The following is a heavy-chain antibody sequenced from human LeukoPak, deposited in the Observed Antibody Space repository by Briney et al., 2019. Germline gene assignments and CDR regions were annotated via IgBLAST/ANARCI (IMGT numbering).Heavy chain of an antibody. CDR1: GGSFSGYY. Sequence: SETLSLTCAVYGGSFSGYYWSWIRQPPGKGLEWIGEINHSGSTNYNPSLKSRVTISVDTSKNQFSLKLSSVTAADTAVYCCARHTVTTYFYYYYYYGMDVWGQGTTVTVSS. J-gene: IGHJ6*02. CDR3: ARHTVTTYFYYYYYYGMDV. CDR2: INHSGST. V-gene: IGHV4-34*01. D-gene: IGHD4-17*01.